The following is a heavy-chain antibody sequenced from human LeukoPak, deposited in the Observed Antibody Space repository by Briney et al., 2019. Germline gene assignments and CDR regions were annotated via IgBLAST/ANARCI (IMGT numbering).Heavy chain of an antibody. D-gene: IGHD1/OR15-1a*01. CDR1: GGTFSSYA. V-gene: IGHV1-69*13. CDR3: ARELEQPFDP. CDR2: IIPIFGTA. Sequence: ASVTVSCTASGGTFSSYAISWVRQAPGQGLEWMGGIIPIFGTANYAQKFQGRVTITADESTSTAYMELSSLRSEDTAVYYCARELEQPFDPWGQGTLVTVSS. J-gene: IGHJ5*02.